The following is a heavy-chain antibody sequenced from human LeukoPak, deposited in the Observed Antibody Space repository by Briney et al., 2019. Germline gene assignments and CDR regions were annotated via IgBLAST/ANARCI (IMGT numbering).Heavy chain of an antibody. D-gene: IGHD3-10*02. J-gene: IGHJ6*04. CDR2: IIGGAGGT. Sequence: GGSLRLSCAASGFSFSSHGMSWVRQAPGKGLEWVSGIIGGAGGTYYADSVKGRFTISRDNAKNTLYLQMNSLRAEDTAVYYCAELGITMIGGVWGKGTTVTISS. V-gene: IGHV3-23*01. CDR3: AELGITMIGGV. CDR1: GFSFSSHG.